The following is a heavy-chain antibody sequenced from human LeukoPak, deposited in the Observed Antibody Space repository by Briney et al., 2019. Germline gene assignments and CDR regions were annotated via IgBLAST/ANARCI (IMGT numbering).Heavy chain of an antibody. J-gene: IGHJ4*02. CDR1: GYTFTSYG. CDR3: AASYPDYDSSGYQDY. D-gene: IGHD3-22*01. V-gene: IGHV1-18*01. Sequence: ASVKVSCKASGYTFTSYGISWVRQAPGQGLEWMGWISAYNGNTNYAQKLQGRVTMTTDTSTSTAYMELRSLRSDDTAVYYCAASYPDYDSSGYQDYWGQGTLVTVSS. CDR2: ISAYNGNT.